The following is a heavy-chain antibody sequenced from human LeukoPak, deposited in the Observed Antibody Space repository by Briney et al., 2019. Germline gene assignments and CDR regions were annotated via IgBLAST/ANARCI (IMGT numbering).Heavy chain of an antibody. V-gene: IGHV4-59*01. CDR3: ARGEGGPFDY. D-gene: IGHD2-15*01. CDR2: IYYSGST. CDR1: GGSISSYY. J-gene: IGHJ4*02. Sequence: SETLSLTCTVSGGSISSYYWSWIRQPPGKGLEWIGYIYYSGSTNYNPSLKSRVTISVDTSKNLFSLKLSSVTAADTAVYYCARGEGGPFDYWGQGTLVTVSS.